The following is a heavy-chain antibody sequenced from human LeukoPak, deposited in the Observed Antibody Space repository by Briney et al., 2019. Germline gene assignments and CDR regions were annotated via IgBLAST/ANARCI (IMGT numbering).Heavy chain of an antibody. Sequence: GGSLRLSCAASGFTFSSYAMSWIRQAPGKGLEWVSAISGSGGSTYYADSVKGRFTISRDNSKNTLYLQMNSLRAEDTAVYYCATGIAVAGPVFDYWGQGTLVTVSS. CDR2: ISGSGGST. J-gene: IGHJ4*02. CDR3: ATGIAVAGPVFDY. V-gene: IGHV3-23*01. CDR1: GFTFSSYA. D-gene: IGHD6-19*01.